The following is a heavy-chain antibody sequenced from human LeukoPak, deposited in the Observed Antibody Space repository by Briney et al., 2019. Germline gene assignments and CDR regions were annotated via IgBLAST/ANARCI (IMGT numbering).Heavy chain of an antibody. Sequence: ASVKVSCKASGYTFTSYAMNWVRQAPGQGLEWMGWINTNTGNPTYAQGFTGRFVFSLDTSVSTAYLQISSLKAEDTAVYYYARGPAPPLRFLEWLPDYYYYGMDVWGQGTTVTVSS. D-gene: IGHD3-3*01. CDR1: GYTFTSYA. CDR2: INTNTGNP. J-gene: IGHJ6*02. V-gene: IGHV7-4-1*02. CDR3: ARGPAPPLRFLEWLPDYYYYGMDV.